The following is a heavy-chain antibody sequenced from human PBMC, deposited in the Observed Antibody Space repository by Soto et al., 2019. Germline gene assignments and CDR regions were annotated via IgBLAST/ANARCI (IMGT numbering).Heavy chain of an antibody. V-gene: IGHV4-4*02. J-gene: IGHJ6*02. CDR2: ISQSGTT. CDR3: AKKVPAALRLYYFFGLDV. Sequence: QVQLQESGPGLVKPSGTLSLTCAVSGASISSDNRWTWVRQPPGEGLEWIGEISQSGTTKYNPSLASPVTISVDKSKNQFSLMLTSMTAADTAVYYCAKKVPAALRLYYFFGLDVWGQGTTVTVSS. CDR1: GASISSDNR. D-gene: IGHD2-15*01.